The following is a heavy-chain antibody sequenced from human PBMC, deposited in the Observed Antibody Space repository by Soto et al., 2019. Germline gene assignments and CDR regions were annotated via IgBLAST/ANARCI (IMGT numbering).Heavy chain of an antibody. CDR3: ARGTLGYCTNGVCYNWFDP. Sequence: SETLSLTCTVSGGSISSGDYYWSWIRQPPGKGLEWIGYIYYSGSTYYNPSLKSRVTISVDTSKNQFSLKLSSVTAADTAVYYCARGTLGYCTNGVCYNWFDPWGQGTLVTVSS. CDR1: GGSISSGDYY. J-gene: IGHJ5*02. D-gene: IGHD2-8*01. CDR2: IYYSGST. V-gene: IGHV4-30-4*01.